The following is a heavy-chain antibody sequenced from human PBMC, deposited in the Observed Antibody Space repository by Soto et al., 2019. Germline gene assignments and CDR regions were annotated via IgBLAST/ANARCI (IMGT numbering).Heavy chain of an antibody. J-gene: IGHJ4*02. CDR1: GGSISTAGDY. CDR3: ARTVTTRGFYS. Sequence: QLQESGPGLVKPSQTLSLTCTVSGGSISTAGDYWSWIRHRPGMGLEWIGYIYYTGSTLYNPSLESRINISVDTSTNPFPPKLTPVTAADTAVYYRARTVTTRGFYSRGQGTLVTVSS. V-gene: IGHV4-30-4*08. D-gene: IGHD4-17*01. CDR2: IYYTGST.